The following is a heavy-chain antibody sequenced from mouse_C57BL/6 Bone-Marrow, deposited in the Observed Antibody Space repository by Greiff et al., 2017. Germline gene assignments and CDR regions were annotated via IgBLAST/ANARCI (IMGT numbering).Heavy chain of an antibody. V-gene: IGHV1-74*01. CDR3: AVEFYYGSSYFDY. D-gene: IGHD1-1*01. Sequence: QVQLKESGAELVKPGASVKVSCKASGYTFTSYWMHWVKQRPGQGLEWIGRIHPSDSDTNYNQKFKGKATLTVDKSSSTAYMRLSSLTSRGSAVYYCAVEFYYGSSYFDYWGQGTALTVSS. CDR2: IHPSDSDT. J-gene: IGHJ2*01. CDR1: GYTFTSYW.